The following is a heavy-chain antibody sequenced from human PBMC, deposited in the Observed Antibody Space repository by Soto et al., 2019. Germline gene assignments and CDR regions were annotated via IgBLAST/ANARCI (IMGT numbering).Heavy chain of an antibody. D-gene: IGHD3-10*01. V-gene: IGHV5-51*01. CDR3: ARGDGSGSYYNEDAFDI. J-gene: IGHJ3*02. Sequence: PGESLKISWKGSGYSFTSYWIGWVRQMPGKGLEWMGIIYPGDSDTRYSPSFQGQVTISADKSISTAYLQWSSLKASGTAMYYCARGDGSGSYYNEDAFDIWGQGTMVTLSS. CDR2: IYPGDSDT. CDR1: GYSFTSYW.